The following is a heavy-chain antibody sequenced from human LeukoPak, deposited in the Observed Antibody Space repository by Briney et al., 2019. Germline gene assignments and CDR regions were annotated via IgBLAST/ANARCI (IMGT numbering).Heavy chain of an antibody. J-gene: IGHJ4*02. V-gene: IGHV3-23*01. CDR3: VKEAARPVPVDC. CDR2: VSGRGSDT. CDR1: GFTFSSYP. Sequence: AGGSLRLSCVASGFTFSSYPMSWVRQAPGKGLDWVSAVSGRGSDTYYAESVKGRFSISRYNSENTVYLQMNSLRAEDTAVYYCVKEAARPVPVDCWGQGTLVTVSS. D-gene: IGHD6-6*01.